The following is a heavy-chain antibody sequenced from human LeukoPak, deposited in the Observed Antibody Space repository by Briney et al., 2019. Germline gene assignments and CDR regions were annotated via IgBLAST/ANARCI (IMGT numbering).Heavy chain of an antibody. CDR2: ISSSDDGT. J-gene: IGHJ4*02. Sequence: GGSLRLSCAASGFTLSSFAMSWVRQTPGKGLEWVSAISSSDDGTYYADSVKGRFTISRDNSKNTLYLQMNTLRAEDTAVYYCAKSAVASCIGAYCYPFDSWGQGNLVTVSS. CDR1: GFTLSSFA. V-gene: IGHV3-23*01. D-gene: IGHD2-21*02. CDR3: AKSAVASCIGAYCYPFDS.